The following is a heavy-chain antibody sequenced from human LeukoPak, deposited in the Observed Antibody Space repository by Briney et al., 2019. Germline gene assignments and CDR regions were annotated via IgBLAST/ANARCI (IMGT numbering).Heavy chain of an antibody. CDR2: IYYSGST. CDR3: AREGPRYSSSGTFDY. CDR1: GGSISSYY. V-gene: IGHV4-59*01. D-gene: IGHD6-13*01. Sequence: SETLSLTCTVSGGSISSYYWSWIRQPPGKGLEWIGYIYYSGSTSYNPSLKSRVTISVDTSKNQFSLKLSSVTAADTAVYYCAREGPRYSSSGTFDYWGQGTLVTVSS. J-gene: IGHJ4*02.